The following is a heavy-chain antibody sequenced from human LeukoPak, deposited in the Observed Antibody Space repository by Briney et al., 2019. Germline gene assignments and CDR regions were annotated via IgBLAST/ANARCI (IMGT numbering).Heavy chain of an antibody. Sequence: GRSLRLSCTASGFTFGDYAMSWVRQAPGKGPQWVSYISSSSSAIYYADSVRGRFTISRDNAKNSLYLQMNSLRDEDTAVYYCARDGGMATNPYYFDYWGQGTLVTVSS. CDR2: ISSSSSAI. CDR1: GFTFGDYA. CDR3: ARDGGMATNPYYFDY. D-gene: IGHD5-24*01. V-gene: IGHV3-48*02. J-gene: IGHJ4*02.